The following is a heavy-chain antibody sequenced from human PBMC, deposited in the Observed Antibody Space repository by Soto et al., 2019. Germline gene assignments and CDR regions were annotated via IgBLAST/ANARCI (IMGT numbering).Heavy chain of an antibody. J-gene: IGHJ4*02. CDR2: IFPGDSDT. CDR3: ARGGVSTRTFDY. V-gene: IGHV5-51*01. Sequence: GESLKISCKAIGYTSTNYWIGWVRQTPGKGLEWMGIIFPGDSDTRYRPSFQGQVTISADKSISSAYLQWSSLRASDTAMYYCARGGVSTRTFDYWGQGTPVTVSS. CDR1: GYTSTNYW. D-gene: IGHD3-3*01.